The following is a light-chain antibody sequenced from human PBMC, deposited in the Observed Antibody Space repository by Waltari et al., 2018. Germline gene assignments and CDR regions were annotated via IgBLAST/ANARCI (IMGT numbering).Light chain of an antibody. CDR1: TGAVTSGYY. CDR3: LLYFGGAQPWV. J-gene: IGLJ3*02. V-gene: IGLV7-43*01. CDR2: GTS. Sequence: QTVVTQEPSLTVSPGGTVTLTCASSTGAVTSGYYPNWFQQKPGQAPRPVIYGTSNKHSWTPARFSGSLLGGNAALTLSGVQPEDEAEYYCLLYFGGAQPWVFGGGTKLTVL.